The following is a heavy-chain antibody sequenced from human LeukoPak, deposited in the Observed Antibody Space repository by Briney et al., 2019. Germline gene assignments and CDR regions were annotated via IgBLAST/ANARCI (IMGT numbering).Heavy chain of an antibody. J-gene: IGHJ6*02. CDR1: GYTFTSYG. V-gene: IGHV1-18*01. CDR2: ISAYNGNT. D-gene: IGHD3-10*01. CDR3: ARVRLPEIIDYYGMDV. Sequence: ASVKVSCKASGYTFTSYGISWVRQAPGQGLEWMGWISAYNGNTNYAQKLQGRVTMTTDTSTSTAYMELRSLRSDDTAMYYCARVRLPEIIDYYGMDVWGQGTTVTVSS.